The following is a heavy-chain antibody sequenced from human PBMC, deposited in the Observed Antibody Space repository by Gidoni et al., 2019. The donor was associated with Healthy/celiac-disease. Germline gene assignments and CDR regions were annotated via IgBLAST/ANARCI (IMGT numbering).Heavy chain of an antibody. CDR3: ATSPYSSSWYSWFDP. CDR2: IHYSGST. D-gene: IGHD6-13*01. CDR1: GGSISRSSYY. V-gene: IGHV4-39*07. J-gene: IGHJ5*02. Sequence: HLQLQESRPGLVKPSETLSPTCAVSGGSISRSSYYWGWIRQPPGKGLEWIGSIHYSGSTYYNPSLKSRVITSVDTSKNQFSLKLSSVTAADTAVYYCATSPYSSSWYSWFDPWGQGTLVTVSS.